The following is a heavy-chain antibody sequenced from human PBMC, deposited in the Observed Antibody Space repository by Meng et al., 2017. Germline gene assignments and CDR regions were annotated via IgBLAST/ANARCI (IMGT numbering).Heavy chain of an antibody. CDR3: ARGGMGTVVTLVDY. Sequence: GSLRLSCAVYSGSFSGYYWSWIRQPPGEGLEWIGEINHIGSTNYNPSLKSRVTISVDTSKNQFSLKLSSVTAADTAVYYCARGGMGTVVTLVDYWGQGTLVTVSS. J-gene: IGHJ4*02. CDR2: INHIGST. CDR1: SGSFSGYY. V-gene: IGHV4-34*01. D-gene: IGHD4-23*01.